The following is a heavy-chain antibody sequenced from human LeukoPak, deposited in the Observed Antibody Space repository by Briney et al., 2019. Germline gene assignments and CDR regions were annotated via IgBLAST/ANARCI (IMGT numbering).Heavy chain of an antibody. J-gene: IGHJ4*02. D-gene: IGHD6-6*01. CDR1: GYTFTIYY. V-gene: IGHV1-46*01. CDR3: ARGGSSSFDY. CDR2: TTPSGGST. Sequence: ASVTVSFKASGYTFTIYYMHWVRQAPGQGLEWMGLTTPSGGSTSYAQKFQGRLTMTRDTSTSTVYMELSSLRSEDTAVYYCARGGSSSFDYWGQGTLVTVSS.